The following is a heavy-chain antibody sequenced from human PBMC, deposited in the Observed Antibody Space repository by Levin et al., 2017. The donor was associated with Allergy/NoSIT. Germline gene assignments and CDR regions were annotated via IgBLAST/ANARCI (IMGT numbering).Heavy chain of an antibody. Sequence: SETLSLTCTVSGGSISSYYWSWIRQPPGKGLEWIGDSYYSGSTNYNPSLKSRVTISVDTSKNQFSLKLSSVTAADTAVYYCARDRGAAAEWGAFDIWGQGTMVTVSS. CDR3: ARDRGAAAEWGAFDI. J-gene: IGHJ3*02. V-gene: IGHV4-59*01. D-gene: IGHD6-13*01. CDR1: GGSISSYY. CDR2: SYYSGST.